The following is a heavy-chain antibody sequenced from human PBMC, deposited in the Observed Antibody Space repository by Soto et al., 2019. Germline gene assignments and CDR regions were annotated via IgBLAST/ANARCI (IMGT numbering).Heavy chain of an antibody. CDR2: IYYSGST. CDR3: ARSSPVVTAP. Sequence: QVQLQESGPGLVKPSQTLSLTCTVSGGSISSGGYYWSWIRQHPGKGLEWIGYIYYSGSTYYNPSLMRRITISVDTSKNQFSLKRSSVTAADTAVYYCARSSPVVTAPWGQGTLVTVSS. D-gene: IGHD2-21*02. CDR1: GGSISSGGYY. V-gene: IGHV4-31*03. J-gene: IGHJ5*02.